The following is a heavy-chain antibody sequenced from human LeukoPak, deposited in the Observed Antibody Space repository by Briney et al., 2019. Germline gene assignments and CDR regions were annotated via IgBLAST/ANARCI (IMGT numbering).Heavy chain of an antibody. CDR1: GFTFSSYA. D-gene: IGHD4-23*01. CDR3: ARDKDYGGRGRFDN. Sequence: GGSLRLSCAASGFTFSSYAMSWARQAPGKGLEWVSAISGSGGSTYYADSVKGRFTISRDNSKNTLYLQMNSLRAEDTAVYYCARDKDYGGRGRFDNWGQGTLVTVSS. V-gene: IGHV3-23*01. CDR2: ISGSGGST. J-gene: IGHJ4*02.